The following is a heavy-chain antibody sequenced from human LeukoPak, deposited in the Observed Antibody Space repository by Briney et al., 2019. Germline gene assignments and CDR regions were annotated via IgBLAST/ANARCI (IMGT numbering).Heavy chain of an antibody. CDR1: GGSFSGYY. D-gene: IGHD4-17*01. J-gene: IGHJ4*02. CDR2: INHSGST. Sequence: SETLSLTCAVYGGSFSGYYWSWIRQPPGKGLEWIGEINHSGSTNYNPSLKSRVTISVDTSKNQFSLKLSSVTAADTAVYYCARAPTVTQSGISDYWGQGTRVTVSS. CDR3: ARAPTVTQSGISDY. V-gene: IGHV4-34*01.